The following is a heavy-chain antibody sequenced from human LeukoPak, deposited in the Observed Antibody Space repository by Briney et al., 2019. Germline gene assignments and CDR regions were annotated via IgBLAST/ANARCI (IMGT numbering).Heavy chain of an antibody. CDR3: ARSPDILTGEKFDY. CDR2: INPNSGGT. V-gene: IGHV1-2*02. D-gene: IGHD3-9*01. Sequence: GASVKVSCQASGYTFTGYYIHWVRQAPGQGLEWMGWINPNSGGTNYAQKFEARVTMNRDTSISTAYMELSRLRFDDTAVYYCARSPDILTGEKFDYWGQGTLVTVSS. CDR1: GYTFTGYY. J-gene: IGHJ4*02.